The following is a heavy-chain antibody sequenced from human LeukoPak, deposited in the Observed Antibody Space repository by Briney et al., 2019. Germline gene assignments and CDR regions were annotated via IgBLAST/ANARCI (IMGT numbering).Heavy chain of an antibody. CDR2: MSSGGTYV. CDR3: ARDRPTGASHVFLVQ. V-gene: IGHV3-21*01. J-gene: IGHJ1*01. Sequence: GGSLRLSCAGSGFSFSSFAMTWVRQAPGKGLEWVSSMSSGGTYVYYPDSVRGRFAISRDNAKNSLYLLMNNLRAEDTAVYYCARDRPTGASHVFLVQWGQ. D-gene: IGHD2-8*02. CDR1: GFSFSSFA.